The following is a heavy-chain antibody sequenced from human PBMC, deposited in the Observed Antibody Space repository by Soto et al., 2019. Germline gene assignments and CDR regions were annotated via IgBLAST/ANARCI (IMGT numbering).Heavy chain of an antibody. CDR3: ARVGSSGWSPDY. D-gene: IGHD6-19*01. CDR2: IFYSGST. J-gene: IGHJ4*02. Sequence: LSLTCSVSGGSISGHYWTWIRQSPGKGLEWIGYIFYSGSTNYNPSLKSRVTVSVDTSKNQFSLKMSSVTAADTAVYYCARVGSSGWSPDYWGRGTLVTVSS. V-gene: IGHV4-59*11. CDR1: GGSISGHY.